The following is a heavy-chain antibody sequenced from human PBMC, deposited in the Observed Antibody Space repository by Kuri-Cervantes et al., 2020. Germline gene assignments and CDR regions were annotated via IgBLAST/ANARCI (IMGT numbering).Heavy chain of an antibody. Sequence: GSLRLSCGVYGGSFSNYFWSWIRQTPGKGLEWIGEINYSGSTNYNPSLKSRVTISVDTSKSQFSLKLSSVTAADTAVYYCARGPPYIVVVTAPRQQDAFDIWGQGTMVTVSS. J-gene: IGHJ3*02. CDR1: GGSFSNYF. D-gene: IGHD2-21*02. CDR2: INYSGST. CDR3: ARGPPYIVVVTAPRQQDAFDI. V-gene: IGHV4-34*01.